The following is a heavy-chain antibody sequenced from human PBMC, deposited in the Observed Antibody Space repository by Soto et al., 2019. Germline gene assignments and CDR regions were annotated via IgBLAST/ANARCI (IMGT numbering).Heavy chain of an antibody. Sequence: SETLSLTCTVSGGSISSGGSYWSWIRQRPGKGLEWIGYIFYSDSFYYTPSLKGRVVILADTSKNQFTLKLSSVTDADTAVYYCARAPETPPIFGVLRPYFFDFWDKGTLVTVSS. CDR1: GGSISSGGSY. V-gene: IGHV4-31*03. J-gene: IGHJ4*02. D-gene: IGHD3-3*01. CDR2: IFYSDSF. CDR3: ARAPETPPIFGVLRPYFFDF.